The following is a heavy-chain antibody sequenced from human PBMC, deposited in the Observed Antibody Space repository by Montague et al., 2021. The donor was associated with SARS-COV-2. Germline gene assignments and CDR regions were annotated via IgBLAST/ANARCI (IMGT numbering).Heavy chain of an antibody. V-gene: IGHV4-34*01. CDR3: ARDPGEYYGMDV. CDR1: GGSFSGYY. J-gene: IGHJ6*02. D-gene: IGHD3-16*01. Sequence: SETLSLTCAVYGGSFSGYYWSWIRKPPGTGLEWIGEINHNGSTNYNPSLKSRVTISVDTSKNQFSLTLSSVTASDTAGYYCARDPGEYYGMDVWGQGTTVTVSS. CDR2: INHNGST.